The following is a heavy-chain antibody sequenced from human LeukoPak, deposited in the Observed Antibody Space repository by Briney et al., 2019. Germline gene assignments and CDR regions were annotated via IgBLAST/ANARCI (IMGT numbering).Heavy chain of an antibody. CDR1: GFTFSSYS. V-gene: IGHV3-21*01. Sequence: GGSLRLSCAASGFTFSSYSMNWVRQAPGKGLEWVSSISTSSSYIYYADSVKGRFTVSRDNAKNSLYLQMNSLRDEDTAVYYCARVDWMIGAFDIWGQGTMVTVSS. CDR2: ISTSSSYI. D-gene: IGHD3-22*01. CDR3: ARVDWMIGAFDI. J-gene: IGHJ3*02.